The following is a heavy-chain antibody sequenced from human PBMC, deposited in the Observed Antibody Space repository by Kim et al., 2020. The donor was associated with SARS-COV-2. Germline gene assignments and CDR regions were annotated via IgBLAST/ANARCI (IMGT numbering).Heavy chain of an antibody. Sequence: ASVKVSCKASGYTFTSYAMHWVRQAPGQRLEWMGWINAGNGNTKYSQKFQGRVTITRDTSASTAYMELSSLRSEDTAVYYCARSGIVGIPSNLDYWGQGTLVTVSS. D-gene: IGHD1-26*01. CDR2: INAGNGNT. J-gene: IGHJ4*02. V-gene: IGHV1-3*01. CDR3: ARSGIVGIPSNLDY. CDR1: GYTFTSYA.